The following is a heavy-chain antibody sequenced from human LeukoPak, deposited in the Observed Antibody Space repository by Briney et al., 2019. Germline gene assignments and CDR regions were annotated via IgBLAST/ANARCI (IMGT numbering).Heavy chain of an antibody. CDR3: AGNRFLDY. CDR1: GFSFSSYE. V-gene: IGHV3-48*03. J-gene: IGHJ4*02. CDR2: ITGSGDTI. D-gene: IGHD1-14*01. Sequence: PGGSLRLSCSASGFSFSSYEMNWVRQAPGKGLEWISYITGSGDTIYYADSVKGRFTISRDNSKNTLYLQMNSLRAEDTAVYYCAGNRFLDYWGQGTLVTVSS.